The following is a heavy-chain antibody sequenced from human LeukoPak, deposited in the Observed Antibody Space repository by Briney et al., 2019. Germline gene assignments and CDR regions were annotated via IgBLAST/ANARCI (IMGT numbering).Heavy chain of an antibody. V-gene: IGHV3-66*01. Sequence: PGGSLRLSCAASEFSVGSNYMTWVRQAPGKGLEWVSLIYSGGSTYYADSVKGRFTISRDNSKNTLYLQMNSLRAEDTAVYYCARAVVEEELFSAYYYYMDVWGKGTTVTISS. D-gene: IGHD3-10*01. CDR1: EFSVGSNY. J-gene: IGHJ6*03. CDR2: IYSGGST. CDR3: ARAVVEEELFSAYYYYMDV.